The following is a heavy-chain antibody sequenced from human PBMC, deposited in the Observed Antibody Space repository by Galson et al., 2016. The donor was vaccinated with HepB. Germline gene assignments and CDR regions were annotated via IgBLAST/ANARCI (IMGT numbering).Heavy chain of an antibody. Sequence: CAISGDSVSSNSAAWNWIRQSPSRGLEWLGRTYYNSKWYNDYAASVKSRITINPDTSKNQFSLQLTSVTPEDTAVYYCARGQGGALGYWGQGTLVTVSS. D-gene: IGHD2-21*01. CDR3: ARGQGGALGY. CDR1: GDSVSSNSAA. J-gene: IGHJ4*02. CDR2: TYYNSKWYN. V-gene: IGHV6-1*01.